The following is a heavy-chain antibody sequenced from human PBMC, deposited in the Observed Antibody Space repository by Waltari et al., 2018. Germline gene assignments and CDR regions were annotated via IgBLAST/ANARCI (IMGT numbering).Heavy chain of an antibody. CDR1: GYSISSGYY. CDR2: IWHSGST. J-gene: IGHJ2*01. CDR3: ARDLILGDTWYFDL. V-gene: IGHV4-38-2*02. Sequence: QVQLQESGPGLVKPSETLSLTCAVSGYSISSGYYWGWIRQPPGKGLEWIGRIWHSGSTYYSPSLKSRVTLSVDTSRNQFSLKLTSLTAADTAVYFCARDLILGDTWYFDLWGRGTLVTVSS. D-gene: IGHD3-16*01.